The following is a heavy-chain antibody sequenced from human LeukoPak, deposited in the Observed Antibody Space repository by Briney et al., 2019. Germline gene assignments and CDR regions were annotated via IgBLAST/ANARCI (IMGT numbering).Heavy chain of an antibody. CDR1: GGSVSNYY. CDR2: VYYTGST. J-gene: IGHJ4*02. D-gene: IGHD6-6*01. CDR3: ARHFAYSSSSYFDY. Sequence: KASETLSLTCSVSGGSVSNYYWSWIRHPPGEGLEWTGYVYYTGSTNYNPSLKSRVTMFEDKSKNQFSLRLYSVTVADTAVYYCARHFAYSSSSYFDYWGQGSLVTVSS. V-gene: IGHV4-59*08.